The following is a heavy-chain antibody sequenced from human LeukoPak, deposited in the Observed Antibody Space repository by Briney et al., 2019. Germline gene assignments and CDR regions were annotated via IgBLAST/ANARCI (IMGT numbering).Heavy chain of an antibody. CDR2: SNHSGRT. D-gene: IGHD3-3*01. CDR3: ARARVTIFGVVIKTLYGMDV. Sequence: SETLSLTCAVYGGSFSGYYWSLIRQPPGKGLEWIGESNHSGRTNYNPSLKSRVTISVDTSKNQFSLKLSSVTAADTAVYYCARARVTIFGVVIKTLYGMDVWGQGTTVTVSS. J-gene: IGHJ6*02. CDR1: GGSFSGYY. V-gene: IGHV4-34*01.